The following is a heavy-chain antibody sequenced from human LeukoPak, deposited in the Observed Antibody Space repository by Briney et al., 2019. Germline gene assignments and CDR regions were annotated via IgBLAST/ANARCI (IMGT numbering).Heavy chain of an antibody. CDR3: ARGPPNWGYDY. Sequence: ASVKVSCKASGYTFTSYDFNWVRQATGQRPEWMGWTSPNSGDTGYAQKFQDRVTMTRNTSISTAYMELSSLRSDDAAVYYCARGPPNWGYDYWGPGTLVTVSS. J-gene: IGHJ4*02. D-gene: IGHD7-27*01. V-gene: IGHV1-8*01. CDR2: TSPNSGDT. CDR1: GYTFTSYD.